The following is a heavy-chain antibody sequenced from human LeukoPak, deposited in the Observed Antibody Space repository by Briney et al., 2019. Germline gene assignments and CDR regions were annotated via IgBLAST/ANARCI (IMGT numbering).Heavy chain of an antibody. CDR1: GGSFSGYY. Sequence: SETLSLTCAVYGGSFSGYYWSWIRQPPGKGLEWIGSIYYSGSTYYNPSLKSRVTISVDTSKNQFSLKLSSVTAADTAVYYCASSPEKYYYDSSGYREFDYWGQGTLVTVSS. V-gene: IGHV4-34*01. J-gene: IGHJ4*02. CDR2: IYYSGST. D-gene: IGHD3-22*01. CDR3: ASSPEKYYYDSSGYREFDY.